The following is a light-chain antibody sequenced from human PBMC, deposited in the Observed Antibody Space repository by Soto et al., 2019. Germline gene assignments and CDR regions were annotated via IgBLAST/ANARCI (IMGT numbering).Light chain of an antibody. J-gene: IGKJ4*01. Sequence: EIVVTQSPATLSLSPGESATLSCRASQSVSSYLAWYQQKPGQVPRLLIYDASNRATGIPARFSGSGSGTDFTLTISSLEPEDFAVYYCQQRSNWQGATFGGGTKVEIK. CDR3: QQRSNWQGAT. CDR1: QSVSSY. CDR2: DAS. V-gene: IGKV3-11*01.